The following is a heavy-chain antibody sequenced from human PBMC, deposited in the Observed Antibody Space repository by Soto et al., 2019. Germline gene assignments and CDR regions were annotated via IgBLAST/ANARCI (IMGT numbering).Heavy chain of an antibody. Sequence: PSETLSLTCTVSGGSFRGYYWGWVRQPPGKGLEWIGEINHSGSSNYHPSLKSRVTISVATSKNQLSLTVNSVTPADTAVYHCARGEITLLGGMDVWGQGTTVTVSS. CDR3: ARGEITLLGGMDV. CDR2: INHSGSS. CDR1: GGSFRGYY. J-gene: IGHJ6*02. V-gene: IGHV4-34*01. D-gene: IGHD3-10*01.